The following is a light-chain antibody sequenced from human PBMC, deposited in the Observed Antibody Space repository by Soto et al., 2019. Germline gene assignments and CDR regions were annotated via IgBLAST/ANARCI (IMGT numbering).Light chain of an antibody. CDR3: QQRSNWPIT. CDR2: DAS. CDR1: QSVSSY. Sequence: IVLTQSPATRSSSPAERATLSCRASQSVSSYLAWYQQKPGQAPRLLIYDASNRATGIPARFSGSGSGTDFTLTISSLEPEDFAVYYCQQRSNWPITFGQGTRLEI. V-gene: IGKV3-11*01. J-gene: IGKJ5*01.